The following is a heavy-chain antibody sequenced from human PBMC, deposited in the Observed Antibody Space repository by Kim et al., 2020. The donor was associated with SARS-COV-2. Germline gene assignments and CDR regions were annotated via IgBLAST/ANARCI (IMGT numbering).Heavy chain of an antibody. CDR2: VSGSGGST. CDR1: GFTFSSYG. V-gene: IGHV3-23*01. CDR3: AKVRLGSGIFLGMDV. Sequence: GGSLRLSCAASGFTFSSYGMSWVRQAPGTGLEWVSAVSGSGGSTYYADSVKGRFTMSRDNSKNTLYLQMNSLRDEDTAVYYCAKVRLGSGIFLGMDVWGQGTTVTVSS. D-gene: IGHD3-10*01. J-gene: IGHJ6*02.